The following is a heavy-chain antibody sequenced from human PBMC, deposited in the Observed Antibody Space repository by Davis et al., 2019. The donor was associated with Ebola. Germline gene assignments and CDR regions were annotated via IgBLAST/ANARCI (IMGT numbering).Heavy chain of an antibody. Sequence: SETLPLTCTVSGGSVSSGSYYWSWIRQPPGKGLEWIGEINHSGSTNYNPSLKSRVTISVDTSKNQFSLKLSSVTAADTAVYYCARGAIFGVVRYYYYGMDVWGQGTTVTVSS. J-gene: IGHJ6*02. CDR2: INHSGST. D-gene: IGHD3-3*01. CDR3: ARGAIFGVVRYYYYGMDV. CDR1: GGSVSSGSYY. V-gene: IGHV4-61*01.